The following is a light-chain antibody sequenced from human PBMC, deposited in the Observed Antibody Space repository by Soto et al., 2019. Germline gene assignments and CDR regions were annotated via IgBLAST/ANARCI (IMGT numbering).Light chain of an antibody. Sequence: DIQMTQSPSTLSASVGDRVTITCRASQSISNWLAWYQQKPGKAPKMLIYDASNLESGVPSRFSGSGSGTEFTLTISSLQPDDFVTYYCQQYNSYGTFGQGTKVEI. J-gene: IGKJ1*01. CDR2: DAS. CDR1: QSISNW. V-gene: IGKV1-5*01. CDR3: QQYNSYGT.